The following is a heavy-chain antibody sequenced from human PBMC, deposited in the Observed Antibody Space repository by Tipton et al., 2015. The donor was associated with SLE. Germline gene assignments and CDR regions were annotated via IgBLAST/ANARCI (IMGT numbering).Heavy chain of an antibody. V-gene: IGHV3-49*03. CDR2: IRSKAYGGTT. J-gene: IGHJ4*02. CDR3: TRGSCSGHDFSCDY. Sequence: SLRLSCTASGFSFGDYALSWFRQAPGKRLGWVGFIRSKAYGGTTEYAASVEGRFTISRDDSKSIAYLQMTSLKTEDTAVYYCTRGSCSGHDFSCDYWGQGTLVPVSS. CDR1: GFSFGDYA. D-gene: IGHD5-12*01.